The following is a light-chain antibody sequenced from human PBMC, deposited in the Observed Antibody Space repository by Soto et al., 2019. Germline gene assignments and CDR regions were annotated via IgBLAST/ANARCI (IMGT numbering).Light chain of an antibody. CDR2: GAS. V-gene: IGKV3-20*01. CDR3: QQYGSSPTT. CDR1: QSVSTSY. Sequence: DIVLTQSPGTLSLSPGETATLSCRASQSVSTSYLAWYQQKPGQAPRLLIFGASSRATGIPDRFIGSGSGTDFTLTISRPEPEDFAVYYCQQYGSSPTTFGQGTKV. J-gene: IGKJ1*01.